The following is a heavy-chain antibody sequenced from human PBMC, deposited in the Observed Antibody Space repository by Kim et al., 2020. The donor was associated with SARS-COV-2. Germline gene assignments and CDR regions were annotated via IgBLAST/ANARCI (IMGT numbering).Heavy chain of an antibody. CDR2: DGSDK. Sequence: DGSDKYDVDSVKGRFTISRDNAKTSLYLQMNSLRADDTAIYFCGRDYSDWGQGTLVTVSS. V-gene: IGHV3-7*01. CDR3: GRDYSD. D-gene: IGHD6-13*01. J-gene: IGHJ4*02.